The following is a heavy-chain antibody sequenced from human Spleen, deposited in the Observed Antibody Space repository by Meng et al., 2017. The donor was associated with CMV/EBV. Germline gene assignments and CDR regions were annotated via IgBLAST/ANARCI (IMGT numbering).Heavy chain of an antibody. Sequence: VSCKASGYIFTALYMHWVRQAPGQGLEWMGWINPNSGDTNYAQKFQGRVTMTRDTSISTAYMELRRLRSDDTAVYYCARDQTEWFDPWGQGTLVTVSS. CDR1: GYIFTALY. CDR2: INPNSGDT. J-gene: IGHJ5*02. CDR3: ARDQTEWFDP. V-gene: IGHV1-2*02.